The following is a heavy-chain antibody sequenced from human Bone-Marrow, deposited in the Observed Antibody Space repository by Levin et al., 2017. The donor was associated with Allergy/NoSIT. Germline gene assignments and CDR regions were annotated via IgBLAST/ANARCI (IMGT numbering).Heavy chain of an antibody. D-gene: IGHD1-26*01. Sequence: ASVKVSCKASGFTFNDYYLHWVRQAPGQGLEWIGWIKLNSGGTKYAQKFQGRVTMTRETSISTAYMELGRLTSDDTAVYYCAREGAVIGTVPSGDDWFDPWGQGTLVSVSS. CDR2: IKLNSGGT. J-gene: IGHJ5*02. V-gene: IGHV1-2*02. CDR1: GFTFNDYY. CDR3: AREGAVIGTVPSGDDWFDP.